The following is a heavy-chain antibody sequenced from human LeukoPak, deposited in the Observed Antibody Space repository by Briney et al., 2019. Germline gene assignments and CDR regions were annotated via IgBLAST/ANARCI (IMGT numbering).Heavy chain of an antibody. CDR3: ARDLTNYDFWSGYYPANYYFDY. Sequence: ASVKVSCKASGYIFTGYYMHWVRQAPGQGLEWMGWINPNSGGTNYAQKFQGRVTMTRDTSISTAYMELSRLRSDDTAVYYCARDLTNYDFWSGYYPANYYFDYWGQGTLVTVSS. CDR2: INPNSGGT. V-gene: IGHV1-2*02. D-gene: IGHD3-3*01. J-gene: IGHJ4*02. CDR1: GYIFTGYY.